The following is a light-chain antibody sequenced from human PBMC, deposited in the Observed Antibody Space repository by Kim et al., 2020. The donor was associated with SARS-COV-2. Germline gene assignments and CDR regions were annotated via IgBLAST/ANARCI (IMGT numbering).Light chain of an antibody. Sequence: ASLGDRVTITCQATQDISYYLNWYQQRPGKAPELLLYDASKLETGVPSRFSGSASGTHFTFTISSLQPEDIATYYCQHYETLPLTFGGGTKVDIK. V-gene: IGKV1-33*01. CDR2: DAS. CDR3: QHYETLPLT. J-gene: IGKJ4*01. CDR1: QDISYY.